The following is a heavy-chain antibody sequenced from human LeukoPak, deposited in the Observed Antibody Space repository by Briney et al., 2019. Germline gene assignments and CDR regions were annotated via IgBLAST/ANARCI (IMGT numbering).Heavy chain of an antibody. V-gene: IGHV4-39*07. CDR2: INHSGST. Sequence: SETLSLTCTVSGGSISSSSYYWSWIRQPPGKGLEWIGEINHSGSTNYNPSLKSRVTISVDTSKNQFSLKLSSVTAADTAVYYCARRGSGSSWRKNYYYYYMDVWGKGTTVTVSS. J-gene: IGHJ6*03. CDR1: GGSISSSSYY. D-gene: IGHD6-13*01. CDR3: ARRGSGSSWRKNYYYYYMDV.